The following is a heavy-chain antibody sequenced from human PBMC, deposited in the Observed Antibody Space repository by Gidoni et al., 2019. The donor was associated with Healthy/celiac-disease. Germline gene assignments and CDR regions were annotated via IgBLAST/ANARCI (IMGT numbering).Heavy chain of an antibody. CDR2: WYDGSNK. Sequence: WYDGSNKYYADSVKGRFTISRDNSKNTLYLQMNSLRAEDTAVYYCARDRDSVGATTLDYWGQGTLVTVSS. J-gene: IGHJ4*02. D-gene: IGHD1-26*01. V-gene: IGHV3-33*01. CDR3: ARDRDSVGATTLDY.